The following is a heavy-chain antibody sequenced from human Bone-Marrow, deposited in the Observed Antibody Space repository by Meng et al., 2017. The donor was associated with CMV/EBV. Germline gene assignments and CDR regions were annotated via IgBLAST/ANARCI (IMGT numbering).Heavy chain of an antibody. Sequence: GSLRLSCTVSGYSISSGYYWGWIRQPPGKGLEWIGSIYHSGSTYYNPSLKSRVTISVDTSKNQFSLKLSSVTAADTAVYYCARDRPYNWNYVDVWGQGTMVTVSS. CDR1: GYSISSGYY. J-gene: IGHJ6*02. CDR3: ARDRPYNWNYVDV. D-gene: IGHD1-7*01. V-gene: IGHV4-38-2*02. CDR2: IYHSGST.